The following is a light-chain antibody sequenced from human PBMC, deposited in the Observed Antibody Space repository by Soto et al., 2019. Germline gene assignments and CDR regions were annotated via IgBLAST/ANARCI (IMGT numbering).Light chain of an antibody. J-gene: IGKJ1*01. Sequence: EIVMTQSPATLSVSPGERVTLSCRASQSVSSNLAWYQQKPGQAPRLLIYGASTRATGIPARFSGGGSETEFTLTISSLQSEDFAVYYCQQYHNWPPRTFGQGTKVDI. CDR2: GAS. CDR1: QSVSSN. V-gene: IGKV3-15*01. CDR3: QQYHNWPPRT.